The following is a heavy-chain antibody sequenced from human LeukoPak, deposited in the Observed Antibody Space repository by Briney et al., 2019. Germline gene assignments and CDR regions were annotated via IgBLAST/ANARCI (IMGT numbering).Heavy chain of an antibody. CDR2: ISSRGSTI. V-gene: IGHV3-11*01. Sequence: GGSLRLSCAASGFTFSDYYMRWIRQAPGKGLEWVSYISSRGSTIYYAASVKGRFTISRENAKNSVYLQMNSLRAEDTAVYYCARDSGNGYSDYWGQGTLVTVSS. CDR1: GFTFSDYY. J-gene: IGHJ4*02. CDR3: ARDSGNGYSDY. D-gene: IGHD3-10*01.